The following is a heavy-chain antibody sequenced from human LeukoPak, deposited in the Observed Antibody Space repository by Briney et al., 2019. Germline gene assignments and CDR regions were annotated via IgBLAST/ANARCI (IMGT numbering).Heavy chain of an antibody. V-gene: IGHV3-23*01. CDR3: AKAALRYQLLSSLDY. CDR1: GFTFSSYA. CDR2: ITSGGGNT. D-gene: IGHD2-2*01. J-gene: IGHJ4*02. Sequence: GGSLRLSCAAPGFTFSSYAMSWVRQAPGKGLEWVSAITSGGGNTYYADSVKGRFTISRDNSKNTLYLQMNSLRAEDTAIYYCAKAALRYQLLSSLDYWGQGTLVTVSS.